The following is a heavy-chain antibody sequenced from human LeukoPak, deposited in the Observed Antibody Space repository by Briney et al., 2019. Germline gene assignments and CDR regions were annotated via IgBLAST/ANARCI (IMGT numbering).Heavy chain of an antibody. CDR2: IYYSGST. CDR1: GGSISSYY. Sequence: PSETLSLTCTVSGGSISSYYWSWIRQPPGKGLEWIGYIYYSGSTNYNPSLKSRVTISVDTSKNQFSPKLSSVTAADTAVYYCARDGRFGVDYWGQGTLVTVSS. V-gene: IGHV4-59*01. D-gene: IGHD3-3*01. CDR3: ARDGRFGVDY. J-gene: IGHJ4*02.